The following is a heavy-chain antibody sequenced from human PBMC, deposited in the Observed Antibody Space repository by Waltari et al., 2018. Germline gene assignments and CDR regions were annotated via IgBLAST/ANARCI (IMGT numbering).Heavy chain of an antibody. Sequence: QVQLVQSGAEVKKPGASVKVSCKASGYPFTSYAMHLVRQAPGQRLEWMGWINAGNGNTKYSQKFQGRVTITRDTSASTAYMELSSLRSEDTAVYYCARDQPYSSSWYVHWGQGTLVTVSS. D-gene: IGHD6-13*01. V-gene: IGHV1-3*01. J-gene: IGHJ5*02. CDR1: GYPFTSYA. CDR3: ARDQPYSSSWYVH. CDR2: INAGNGNT.